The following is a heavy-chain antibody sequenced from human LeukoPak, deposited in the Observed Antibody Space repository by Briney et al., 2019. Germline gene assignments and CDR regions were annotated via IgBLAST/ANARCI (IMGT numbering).Heavy chain of an antibody. D-gene: IGHD3-22*01. CDR3: ARLWRRMIVVVRTENQNGYYFDY. V-gene: IGHV1-46*01. CDR1: GYTFTSYY. Sequence: ASVKVSCKASGYTFTSYYMHWVRQAPGQGLEWMGIINPSGGSTSYAQKFQGRVTMTRDTSTSTVYMELSSLRSEDTAVYYCARLWRRMIVVVRTENQNGYYFDYWGQGTLVTVSS. CDR2: INPSGGST. J-gene: IGHJ4*02.